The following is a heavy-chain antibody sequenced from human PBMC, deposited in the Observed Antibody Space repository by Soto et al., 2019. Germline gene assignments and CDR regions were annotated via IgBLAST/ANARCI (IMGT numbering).Heavy chain of an antibody. D-gene: IGHD3-10*01. CDR3: ARAPLVTYYDSSGSYFDY. CDR2: TYYRSKWYN. Sequence: SQTLSLTCAISGDSVSSNSAAWNWIRQSPSRGLEWLGRTYYRSKWYNDYAVSVKSQITINPDTSKYQFSMQLNSVTPEDTAVYYCARAPLVTYYDSSGSYFDYWGQGTLVPVSS. CDR1: GDSVSSNSAA. J-gene: IGHJ4*02. V-gene: IGHV6-1*01.